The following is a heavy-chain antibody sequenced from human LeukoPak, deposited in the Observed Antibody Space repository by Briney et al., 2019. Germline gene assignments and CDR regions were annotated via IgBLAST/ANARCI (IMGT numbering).Heavy chain of an antibody. Sequence: GGSLRLSCAASGFTFSSYSMNWVRQAPGKGLEWVSSISSSSSYIYYADSVKGRFTISRDNSKDTLYLQMNSLRAEDTAVYYCAKDQRITMVRGVGYYMDVWGKGTTVTISS. J-gene: IGHJ6*03. CDR3: AKDQRITMVRGVGYYMDV. V-gene: IGHV3-21*01. CDR2: ISSSSSYI. D-gene: IGHD3-10*01. CDR1: GFTFSSYS.